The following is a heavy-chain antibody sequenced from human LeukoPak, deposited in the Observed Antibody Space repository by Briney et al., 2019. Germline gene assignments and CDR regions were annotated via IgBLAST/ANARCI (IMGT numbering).Heavy chain of an antibody. J-gene: IGHJ4*02. D-gene: IGHD5-24*01. V-gene: IGHV3-48*01. Sequence: GGSLRLSCTASGITLSNYAMNWVRQAPGKGLEWVSYISSSSSTIYYADSVKGRFTISRDNAKNSLYLQMNSLRAEDTAVYYCARSVDVDYWGQGTLVTVSS. CDR1: GITLSNYA. CDR2: ISSSSSTI. CDR3: ARSVDVDY.